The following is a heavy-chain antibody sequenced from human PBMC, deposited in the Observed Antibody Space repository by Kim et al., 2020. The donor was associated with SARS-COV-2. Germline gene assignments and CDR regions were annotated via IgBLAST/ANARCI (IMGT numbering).Heavy chain of an antibody. CDR3: ARLEMFYVAENYYYYYGMDV. D-gene: IGHD3-10*02. V-gene: IGHV1-18*01. J-gene: IGHJ6*02. Sequence: ASVKVSCKASGYTFTSYGISWVRQAPGQGLEWMGWISAYNGNTNYAQKLQGRVTMTTDTSTSTAYMELRSLRSDDTAVYYCARLEMFYVAENYYYYYGMDVWGQGTTVTVSS. CDR1: GYTFTSYG. CDR2: ISAYNGNT.